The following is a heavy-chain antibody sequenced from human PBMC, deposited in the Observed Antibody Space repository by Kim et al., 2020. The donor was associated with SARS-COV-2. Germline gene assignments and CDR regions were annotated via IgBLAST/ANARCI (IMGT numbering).Heavy chain of an antibody. V-gene: IGHV1-2*02. CDR2: INPNSGGT. D-gene: IGHD2-2*03. Sequence: ASVKVSCKASGYTFTGYYMHWVRQAPGQGLEWMGWINPNSGGTNYAQKFQGRVTMTRDTSISTAYMELSRLRSDDTAVYYCARDLGYCSSTSCHGLYYYYGMDVWGQGTTVTVSS. J-gene: IGHJ6*02. CDR1: GYTFTGYY. CDR3: ARDLGYCSSTSCHGLYYYYGMDV.